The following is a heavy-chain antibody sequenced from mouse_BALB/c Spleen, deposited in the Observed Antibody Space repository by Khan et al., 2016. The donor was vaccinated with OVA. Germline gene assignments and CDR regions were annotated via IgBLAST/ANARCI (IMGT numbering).Heavy chain of an antibody. CDR3: TRLAYYYDREGFAY. V-gene: IGHV5-6*01. CDR2: VSTGGSYT. Sequence: EVQLQESGGDLVKPGGSLKLSCAASGFTFSTYGMSWVRQAPDKRLEWVATVSTGGSYTYYPDSVKGRFTISRDNAKNTLYLQMSGLRSEDTAMFYCTRLAYYYDREGFAYWGQGTLVTVSA. CDR1: GFTFSTYG. J-gene: IGHJ3*01. D-gene: IGHD1-1*01.